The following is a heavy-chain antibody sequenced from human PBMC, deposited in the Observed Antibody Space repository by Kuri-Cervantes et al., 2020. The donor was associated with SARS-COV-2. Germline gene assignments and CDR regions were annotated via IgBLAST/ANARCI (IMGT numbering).Heavy chain of an antibody. D-gene: IGHD3-22*01. Sequence: GESLKISCTASGFTFGDYAMSWVRQAPGKGLEWVAVIWYDGSNKYYADSVKGRFTISRDNSKNSLYLQMNSLRAEDTAVYYCARIQGGYYDSSGYYTDAFDIWGQGTMVTVSS. J-gene: IGHJ3*02. V-gene: IGHV3-33*01. CDR2: IWYDGSNK. CDR3: ARIQGGYYDSSGYYTDAFDI. CDR1: GFTFGDYA.